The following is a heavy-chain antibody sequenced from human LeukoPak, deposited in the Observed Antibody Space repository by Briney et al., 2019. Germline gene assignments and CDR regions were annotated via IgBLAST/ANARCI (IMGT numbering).Heavy chain of an antibody. CDR3: ARDPGTTVTEGDGDY. D-gene: IGHD4-17*01. J-gene: IGHJ4*02. Sequence: SETLSLTCSVSGYSIGSGHYWGWIRQPPGKGLEWIGYTYYSGSTNYNPSLKSRVTISVDTSKNQFSLKLSSVTAADTAVYYCARDPGTTVTEGDGDYWGQGTLVTVSS. V-gene: IGHV4-59*11. CDR2: TYYSGST. CDR1: GYSIGSGHY.